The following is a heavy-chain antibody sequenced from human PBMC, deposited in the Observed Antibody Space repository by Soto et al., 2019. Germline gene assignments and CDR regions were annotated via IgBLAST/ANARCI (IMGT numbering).Heavy chain of an antibody. J-gene: IGHJ4*02. Sequence: QVQLVQSGAEVKKPGSSVKVSCKASGGTFSSYSINWVRQAPGQGLEWMGEIIPIFGTANYAQKFQGRVTINADESTSTAYMELSSLRSEDTAVYYCARDGGRHSGGIDYWGQGNLVTVSS. D-gene: IGHD1-26*01. V-gene: IGHV1-69*01. CDR1: GGTFSSYS. CDR3: ARDGGRHSGGIDY. CDR2: IIPIFGTA.